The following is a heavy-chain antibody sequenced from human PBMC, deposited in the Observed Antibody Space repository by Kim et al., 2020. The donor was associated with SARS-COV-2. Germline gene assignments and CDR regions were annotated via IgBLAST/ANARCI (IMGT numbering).Heavy chain of an antibody. Sequence: GGSLRLSCAASGFTFSSYAMSWVRQAPGKGLEWVSAISGSGGSTYYADSVKGRFTISRDNSKNTLYLQMNSLRAEDTAVYYCAKTKNPADLGITIFGVVLAWGQGTTVTVSS. J-gene: IGHJ6*02. D-gene: IGHD3-3*01. V-gene: IGHV3-23*01. CDR2: ISGSGGST. CDR1: GFTFSSYA. CDR3: AKTKNPADLGITIFGVVLA.